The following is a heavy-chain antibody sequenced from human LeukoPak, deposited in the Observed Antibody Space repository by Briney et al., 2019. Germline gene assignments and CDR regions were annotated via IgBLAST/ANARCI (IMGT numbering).Heavy chain of an antibody. CDR3: ARNRNIRGPREPFAY. Sequence: ASVKVSCKASGYTFTNYYMHWVRQAPGQGLGWMGIINPSGGSTTYAQKFQGRVTMTRDTSTSTVYMELSSLRSEDTAVYYCARNRNIRGPREPFAYWGQGTLVTVSS. D-gene: IGHD1-14*01. J-gene: IGHJ4*02. CDR2: INPSGGST. CDR1: GYTFTNYY. V-gene: IGHV1-46*01.